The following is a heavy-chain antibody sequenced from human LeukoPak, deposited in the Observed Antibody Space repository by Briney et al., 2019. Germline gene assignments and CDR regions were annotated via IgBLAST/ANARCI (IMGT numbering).Heavy chain of an antibody. CDR1: TFTFSNYG. V-gene: IGHV3-30*02. D-gene: IGHD1-26*01. CDR3: ANLGATDAFDI. Sequence: GGSLRLSCAASTFTFSNYGMHWVRQAPGKGLEWVAFIQYDGTNKNYADSVKGRFTISRDNSKNTLYLQMNSLRAEDTAVYYCANLGATDAFDIWGQGTMVTVSS. J-gene: IGHJ3*02. CDR2: IQYDGTNK.